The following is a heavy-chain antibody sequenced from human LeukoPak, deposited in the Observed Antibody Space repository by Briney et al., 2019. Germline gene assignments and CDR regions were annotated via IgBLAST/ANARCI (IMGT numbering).Heavy chain of an antibody. V-gene: IGHV3-30*04. Sequence: GGSLRLSCAASGFTFSSYAMHWVRQAPGKGLEWVTIISYDGTNKYYADSVKGRFTISRDNSKNTLFLQMNSLRAEDTAVDYCAKAGSIRFDYWGQGTLVTVSS. CDR3: AKAGSIRFDY. CDR1: GFTFSSYA. J-gene: IGHJ4*02. CDR2: ISYDGTNK. D-gene: IGHD1-26*01.